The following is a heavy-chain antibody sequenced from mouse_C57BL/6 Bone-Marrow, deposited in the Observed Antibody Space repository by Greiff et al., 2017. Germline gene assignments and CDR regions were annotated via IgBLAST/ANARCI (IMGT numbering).Heavy chain of an antibody. Sequence: VQLQQPGAELVKPGASVKLSCKASGYTFTSYWMQWVKQRPGQGLEWIGEIDPSDSYTNYNQKFKGKATLTVDTSSSTAYMQLSSLPSEDAAVYYCARRDYGGYWGQGTTLTVSS. CDR2: IDPSDSYT. CDR3: ARRDYGGY. V-gene: IGHV1-50*01. D-gene: IGHD1-2*01. J-gene: IGHJ2*01. CDR1: GYTFTSYW.